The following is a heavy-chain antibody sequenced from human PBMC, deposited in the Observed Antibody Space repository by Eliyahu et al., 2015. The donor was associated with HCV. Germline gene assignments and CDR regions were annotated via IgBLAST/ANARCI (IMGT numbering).Heavy chain of an antibody. J-gene: IGHJ4*02. CDR1: GFTFSNAW. D-gene: IGHD7-27*01. CDR2: IQSKTDGGTT. CDR3: TRGSWGYDY. V-gene: IGHV3-15*01. Sequence: EVQLVESGGGLVKPGGSLRLSCAASGFTFSNAWMSWVRQAPGKGLEWVGRIQSKTDGGTTDYAAPVKGRFTISRDDSKNTLYLQMNSLKTEDTAVYYCTRGSWGYDYWGQGTLVTVSS.